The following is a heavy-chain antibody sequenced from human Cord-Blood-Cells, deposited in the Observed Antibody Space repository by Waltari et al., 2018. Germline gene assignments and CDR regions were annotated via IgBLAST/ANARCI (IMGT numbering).Heavy chain of an antibody. CDR1: GFTFSSYG. CDR3: AKELSRGQQLLNPYYYYGMDV. CDR2: ISYDGSNK. J-gene: IGHJ6*02. V-gene: IGHV3-30*18. D-gene: IGHD2-2*02. Sequence: QVQLVESGGGVVQPGRPLRLSCASSGFTFSSYGLHWVRQAPGKGLAWVAVISYDGSNKYYADSVKGRFTISRDNSKNTLYLQMNSLRAEDTAVYYCAKELSRGQQLLNPYYYYGMDVWGQGTTVTVSS.